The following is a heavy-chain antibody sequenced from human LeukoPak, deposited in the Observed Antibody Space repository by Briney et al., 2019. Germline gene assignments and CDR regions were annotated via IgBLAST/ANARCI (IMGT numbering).Heavy chain of an antibody. CDR1: GYTFTSYY. V-gene: IGHV1-46*01. CDR2: INPSGGST. J-gene: IGHJ4*02. Sequence: ASVTVSCKASGYTFTSYYMHWVRQAPGQGLEWMGIINPSGGSTSYAQEFQGRVTMTRDTSTSTVYMELSSPRSEDTAVYYCARSQTDSYTFDYWGQGTLVTVSS. D-gene: IGHD2-2*02. CDR3: ARSQTDSYTFDY.